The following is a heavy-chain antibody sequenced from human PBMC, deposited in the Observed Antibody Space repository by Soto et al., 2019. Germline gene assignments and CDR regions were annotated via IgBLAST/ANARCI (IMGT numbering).Heavy chain of an antibody. J-gene: IGHJ4*02. D-gene: IGHD3-16*02. CDR2: IYYSGNT. CDR1: GDSISSGDYY. V-gene: IGHV4-30-4*01. Sequence: SETLSLTCTVSGDSISSGDYYWCWIRQPPGKGLEWIGCIYYSGNTYYNPSLKRRFSISVDTSKNQFSLQLSSVTVADTADYYCARGVIQWGQGTLVTVSS. CDR3: ARGVIQ.